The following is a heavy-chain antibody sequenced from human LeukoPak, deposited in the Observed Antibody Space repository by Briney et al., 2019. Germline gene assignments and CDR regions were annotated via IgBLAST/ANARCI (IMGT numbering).Heavy chain of an antibody. D-gene: IGHD4-23*01. Sequence: PGGSLRLSCEASGFTFDDYGMSWVRQAPGKGLEWVSGINWSGDSTGYADSVKGRFTIPRDNAKNSLYLQMNSLRAEDTALYYCARDYGGNSGLYHYYYLDVWGKGTTVTVSS. V-gene: IGHV3-20*04. J-gene: IGHJ6*03. CDR1: GFTFDDYG. CDR3: ARDYGGNSGLYHYYYLDV. CDR2: INWSGDST.